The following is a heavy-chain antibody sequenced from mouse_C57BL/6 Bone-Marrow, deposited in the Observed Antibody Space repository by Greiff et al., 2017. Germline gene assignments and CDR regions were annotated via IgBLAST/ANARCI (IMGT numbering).Heavy chain of an antibody. CDR3: GITTVVRKNYFDY. V-gene: IGHV1-55*01. D-gene: IGHD1-1*01. CDR2: IYPVSGST. Sequence: QVQLQQSGAELVKPGASVKMSCKASGYTFTSYWITWVKQRPGQGLEWIGDIYPVSGSTNYNEKFKSKATLTVDTSSSTAYMQLSSLTSEDSAVYYCGITTVVRKNYFDYWGQGTTLTVSS. J-gene: IGHJ2*01. CDR1: GYTFTSYW.